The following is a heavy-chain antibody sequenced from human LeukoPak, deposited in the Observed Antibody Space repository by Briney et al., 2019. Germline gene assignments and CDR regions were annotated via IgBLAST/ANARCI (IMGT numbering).Heavy chain of an antibody. D-gene: IGHD3-10*01. CDR3: ARERGSGSYYNVFNWFDP. Sequence: SETLSLTCAVYGGSFSGYYGSWIRQPPGKGLEWIGEINHSGSTNYNPSLKSRVTISVDTSKNQFSLKLSSVTAADTAVYYCARERGSGSYYNVFNWFDPWGQGTLVTVSS. V-gene: IGHV4-34*01. J-gene: IGHJ5*02. CDR1: GGSFSGYY. CDR2: INHSGST.